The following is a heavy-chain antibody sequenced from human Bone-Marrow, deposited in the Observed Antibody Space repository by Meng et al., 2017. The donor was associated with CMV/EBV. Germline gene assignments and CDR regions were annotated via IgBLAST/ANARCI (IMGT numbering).Heavy chain of an antibody. CDR2: IKQDGSEK. CDR3: ARDSAAWGGMDV. CDR1: GFTFSSYW. J-gene: IGHJ6*02. D-gene: IGHD6-13*01. V-gene: IGHV3-7*01. Sequence: GESLKISCAASGFTFSSYWMSWVRQAPGKGLEWVANIKQDGSEKYYVDSVKGRFTISRDNAKNSLYLQMNSLRDEDTAVYYCARDSAAWGGMDVWGQGTTVTVSS.